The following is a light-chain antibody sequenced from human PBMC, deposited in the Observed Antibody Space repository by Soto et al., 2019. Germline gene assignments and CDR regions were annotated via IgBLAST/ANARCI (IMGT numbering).Light chain of an antibody. CDR3: GSWDSSLSAYV. CDR2: DDN. J-gene: IGLJ1*01. Sequence: QSVMTQPPSVSAAPGQKFTISCSGSSSNIGGNSVSWYQQLPGTAPKLLIYDDNKRPSGIPDRFSGSKSGTSATLGITGFQTGDEADYYCGSWDSSLSAYVFGPGTKVTVL. V-gene: IGLV1-51*01. CDR1: SSNIGGNS.